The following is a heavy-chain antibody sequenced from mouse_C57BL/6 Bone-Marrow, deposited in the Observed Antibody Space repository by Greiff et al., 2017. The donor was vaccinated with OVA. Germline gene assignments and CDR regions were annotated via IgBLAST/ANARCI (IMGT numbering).Heavy chain of an antibody. CDR3: AIGPPYYGSRTRYFDV. J-gene: IGHJ1*03. CDR2: IPPSDSDT. CDR1: GYTFTSYW. Sequence: VQLQQPGAELVKPGASVKVSCKASGYTFTSYWMHWVKQRPGQGLEWIGRIPPSDSDTTYNQKFKGKATLTVDKSSSTAYMQLSSLTSEDSAVYYCAIGPPYYGSRTRYFDVWGTGTTVTVSS. D-gene: IGHD1-1*01. V-gene: IGHV1-74*01.